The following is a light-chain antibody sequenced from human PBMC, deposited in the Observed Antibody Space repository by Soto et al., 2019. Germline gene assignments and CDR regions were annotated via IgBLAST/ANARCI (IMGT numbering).Light chain of an antibody. V-gene: IGKV3-20*01. J-gene: IGKJ1*01. Sequence: EIVVTRCPSNLALSPGERASLSCRAIQSDSISYLASYQQKPRQSPSLPMYCASCSATSIPDTFSSSRSCTDYTLIIIRLVHPEDSVNYCHQYANTCLWTFGQGTKVDI. CDR3: HQYANTCLWT. CDR1: QSDSISY. CDR2: CAS.